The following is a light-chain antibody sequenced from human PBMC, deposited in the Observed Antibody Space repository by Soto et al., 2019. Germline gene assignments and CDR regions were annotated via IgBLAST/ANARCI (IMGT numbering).Light chain of an antibody. J-gene: IGLJ3*02. CDR3: YSYRGSNAWV. CDR2: EVS. Sequence: QSALTQPASVSGSPGQSITISCTGTSSDVGAYNFVSWYQHHPGTAPKLMIYEVSNRPSGASNRFSGSKSGNTASLTISGLPTEDEADYYCYSYRGSNAWVFGGGTQLTVL. CDR1: SSDVGAYNF. V-gene: IGLV2-14*01.